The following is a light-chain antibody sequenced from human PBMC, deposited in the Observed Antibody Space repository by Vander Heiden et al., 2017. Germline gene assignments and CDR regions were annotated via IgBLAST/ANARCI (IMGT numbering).Light chain of an antibody. J-gene: IGLJ3*02. CDR3: AAWDDRLNGPV. Sequence: QSVLTQPPSASGTPGQRVPISCSGSGSNIGSNAVNWYHQFPGTAPKLLIYSNNQRPSGVPDRFSGSKSGTSGSLAISGLQSEDEADYYCAAWDDRLNGPVFGGGTKLTVL. CDR2: SNN. CDR1: GSNIGSNA. V-gene: IGLV1-44*01.